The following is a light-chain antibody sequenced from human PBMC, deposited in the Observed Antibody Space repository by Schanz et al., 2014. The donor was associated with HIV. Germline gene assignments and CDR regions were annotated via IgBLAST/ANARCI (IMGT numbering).Light chain of an antibody. J-gene: IGKJ2*01. CDR1: QDINNY. CDR3: QQYNDRSYT. CDR2: AAS. Sequence: IQLTQSPSFLSASVGDRVTITCRASQDINNYLAWFQQKPGKAPKLLVYAASALESGVPSRFSGSGSGTEFTLTISSLQPEDFATYYCQQYNDRSYTFGQGTKLEIK. V-gene: IGKV1-9*01.